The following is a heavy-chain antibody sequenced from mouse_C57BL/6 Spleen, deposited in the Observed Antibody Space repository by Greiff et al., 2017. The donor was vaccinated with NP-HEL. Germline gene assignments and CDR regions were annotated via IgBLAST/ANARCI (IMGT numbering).Heavy chain of an antibody. V-gene: IGHV1-82*01. D-gene: IGHD1-1*01. J-gene: IGHJ1*03. Sequence: QVQLQQSGPELVKPGASVKISCKASGYAFSSSWMNWVKQRPGKGLEWIGRIYPGDGDTNYNGKFKGKATLTADKSSSTAYMQLSSLTSEDSAVYFCARWRTTVVDHWYFDVWGTGTTVTVSS. CDR1: GYAFSSSW. CDR2: IYPGDGDT. CDR3: ARWRTTVVDHWYFDV.